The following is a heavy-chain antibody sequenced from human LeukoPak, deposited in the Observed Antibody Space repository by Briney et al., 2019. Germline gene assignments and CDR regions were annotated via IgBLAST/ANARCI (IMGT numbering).Heavy chain of an antibody. CDR2: IYYSGST. D-gene: IGHD3-3*01. Sequence: SETLSLTCTVSGGSISSHYWSWIRQPPGKGLEWIGYIYYSGSTNYNPSLKSRVTISVDTSKNQFSLKLSSVTAADTAVYYCARTTGITIFGVVTAGAFDIWGQGTMVTVSS. J-gene: IGHJ3*02. V-gene: IGHV4-59*11. CDR3: ARTTGITIFGVVTAGAFDI. CDR1: GGSISSHY.